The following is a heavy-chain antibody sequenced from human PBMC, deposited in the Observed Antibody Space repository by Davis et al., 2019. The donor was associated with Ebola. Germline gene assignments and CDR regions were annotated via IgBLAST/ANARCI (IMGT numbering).Heavy chain of an antibody. CDR3: ARELRITIFGVVASGGMDV. V-gene: IGHV3-48*03. CDR2: ISSSGSTI. Sequence: PGGSLRLSCAASGFTFSSYEMNWVRQAPGKGLEWVSYISSSGSTIYYADSVKGRFTISRDNAKNSLYLQMNSLRAEDTAVYYCARELRITIFGVVASGGMDVWGQGTTVTVSS. J-gene: IGHJ6*02. D-gene: IGHD3-3*01. CDR1: GFTFSSYE.